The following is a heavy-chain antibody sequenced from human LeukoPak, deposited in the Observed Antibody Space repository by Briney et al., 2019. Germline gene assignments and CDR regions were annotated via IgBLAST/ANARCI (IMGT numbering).Heavy chain of an antibody. CDR3: ARLASGSYYESVFDY. D-gene: IGHD1-26*01. Sequence: SETLSLTCTVSGGSISSYYWSWIRQPPGEGLEWIGYIYTSGSTNYNPSLKSRVSISVDTSKNQFSLKLSSVTAADTAVYYCARLASGSYYESVFDYWGQGTLVTVSS. CDR2: IYTSGST. CDR1: GGSISSYY. V-gene: IGHV4-4*09. J-gene: IGHJ4*02.